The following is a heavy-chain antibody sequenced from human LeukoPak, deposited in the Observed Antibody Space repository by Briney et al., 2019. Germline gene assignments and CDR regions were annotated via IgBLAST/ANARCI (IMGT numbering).Heavy chain of an antibody. CDR2: ISSSSSYI. CDR3: ARDLPGCSGGSCYSTGVGFDP. Sequence: GGSLRLSCAASGFTFSSYSMNWVRQAPGKGLELVSSISSSSSYIYYADSVKGRFTISRDNSKNSLYLQMNSLRAEDTAVYYCARDLPGCSGGSCYSTGVGFDPWGQGTLVTVSS. V-gene: IGHV3-21*01. CDR1: GFTFSSYS. J-gene: IGHJ5*02. D-gene: IGHD2-15*01.